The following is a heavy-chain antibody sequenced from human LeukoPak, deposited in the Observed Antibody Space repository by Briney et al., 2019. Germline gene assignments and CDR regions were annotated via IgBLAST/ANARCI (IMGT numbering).Heavy chain of an antibody. CDR1: GYTFTSYG. Sequence: GASVKVSCKASGYTFTSYGISWVRQAPGQGLEWMGWISAYNGNTSYAQKLQGRVTMTTDTSTSTAYMELRSLRSDDTAVYYCARFLAVAPTNWFDPWGQGTLVTVSS. J-gene: IGHJ5*02. CDR2: ISAYNGNT. V-gene: IGHV1-18*01. CDR3: ARFLAVAPTNWFDP. D-gene: IGHD6-19*01.